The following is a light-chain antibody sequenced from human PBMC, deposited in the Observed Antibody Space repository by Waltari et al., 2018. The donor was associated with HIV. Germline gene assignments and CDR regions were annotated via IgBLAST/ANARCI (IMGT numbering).Light chain of an antibody. CDR3: QQYVEWPLT. V-gene: IGKV3-15*01. J-gene: IGKJ1*01. CDR1: QAVSSN. Sequence: EIVMTQSPATLSVSPGQRVTLSCRASQAVSSNVACYQQKPGQSPRLLIFAASTRATGVPARFSGNGFGTDFTRSITNLQSEDFAVYHCQQYVEWPLTFGQGTKLEV. CDR2: AAS.